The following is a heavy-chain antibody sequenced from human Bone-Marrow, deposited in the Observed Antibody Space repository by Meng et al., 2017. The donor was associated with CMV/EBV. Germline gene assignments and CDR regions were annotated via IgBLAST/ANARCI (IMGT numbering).Heavy chain of an antibody. CDR3: ARETYYYDSSGSDYFDY. Sequence: GESLKISCAASGFTFSDYYMSWIRQAPGKGLEWISYISSSGSTLYYADSVKGRFTISRDNAKNSLYLQMNSLRAEDTAVYYCARETYYYDSSGSDYFDYWGQGTLVTFSS. CDR2: ISSSGSTL. J-gene: IGHJ4*02. V-gene: IGHV3-11*04. D-gene: IGHD3-22*01. CDR1: GFTFSDYY.